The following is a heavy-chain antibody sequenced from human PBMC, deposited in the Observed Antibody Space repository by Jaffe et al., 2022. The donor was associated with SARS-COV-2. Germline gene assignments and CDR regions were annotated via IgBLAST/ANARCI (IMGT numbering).Heavy chain of an antibody. D-gene: IGHD2-2*01. Sequence: QVQLQESGPGLVKPSETLSLTCTVSGGSISSYYWNWIRQPPGKGLEWIGYVYYSGSTNYTPSLKSRVTISMDTSKNQFSLKLNSVTAADTAVYYCARSTFVVVPAAMASRYHWFDPWGQGTLVTVSS. CDR3: ARSTFVVVPAAMASRYHWFDP. J-gene: IGHJ5*02. CDR2: VYYSGST. V-gene: IGHV4-59*01. CDR1: GGSISSYY.